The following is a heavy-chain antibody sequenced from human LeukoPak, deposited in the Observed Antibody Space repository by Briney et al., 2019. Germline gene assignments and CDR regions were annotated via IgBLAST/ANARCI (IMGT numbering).Heavy chain of an antibody. Sequence: SETLSLTCAVYGGSFSGYYWSWIRQPPGKGLEWIGEINHSGSTNYNPSLTSRVTISVDTSKNQLSLKLSSVTAADAAVYYCARAWYYYDSSGYYPFDYWGQGTLVTVSS. CDR2: INHSGST. V-gene: IGHV4-34*01. J-gene: IGHJ4*02. CDR3: ARAWYYYDSSGYYPFDY. D-gene: IGHD3-22*01. CDR1: GGSFSGYY.